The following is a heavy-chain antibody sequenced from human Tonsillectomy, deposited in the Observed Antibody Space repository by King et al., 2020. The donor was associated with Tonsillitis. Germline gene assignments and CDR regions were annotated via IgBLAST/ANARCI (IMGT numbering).Heavy chain of an antibody. J-gene: IGHJ4*02. CDR2: ISNDGSNK. Sequence: QLVQSGGGVVQPGRSLSLSCAASGFSFSSYYMHWVRQAPGKGLEWVAVISNDGSNKYYADSVKGGFTISRDNSKNTLYLQMNSLRAEDTAVYYCARLDSWGQGTMVTVSS. CDR1: GFSFSSYY. V-gene: IGHV3-30*03. CDR3: ARLDS.